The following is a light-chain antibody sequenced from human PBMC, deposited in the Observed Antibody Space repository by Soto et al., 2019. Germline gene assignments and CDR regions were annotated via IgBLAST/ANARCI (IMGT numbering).Light chain of an antibody. CDR2: YDS. J-gene: IGLJ2*01. CDR1: NIGSKS. Sequence: SYELTQPPSVSVAPGKTARITCGGNNIGSKSVHWYQQKPGQAPVLVIYYDSDRPSGIPERFSGSNSGNTATLTISRVEAGDEAEYYCQVWGSRSDHFVVFGGRTKLNLL. CDR3: QVWGSRSDHFVV. V-gene: IGLV3-21*04.